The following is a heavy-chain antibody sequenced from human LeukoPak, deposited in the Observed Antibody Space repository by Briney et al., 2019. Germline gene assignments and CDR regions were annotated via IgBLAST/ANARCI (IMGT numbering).Heavy chain of an antibody. D-gene: IGHD2-2*01. CDR2: IYYSGST. Sequence: PSETLSLTCAVSSASITSSNYWGWIRQPPGKGLEWIGSIYYSGSTYYNPSLKSRVTISVDTSKNQFSLKLSSVTAADTAVYYCAREKEGYCSRTSCYLDYYYYYMDVWGKGTTVTISS. J-gene: IGHJ6*03. CDR1: SASITSSNY. V-gene: IGHV4-39*07. CDR3: AREKEGYCSRTSCYLDYYYYYMDV.